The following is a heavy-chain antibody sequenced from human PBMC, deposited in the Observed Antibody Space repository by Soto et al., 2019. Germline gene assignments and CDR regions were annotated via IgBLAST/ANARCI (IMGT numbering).Heavy chain of an antibody. J-gene: IGHJ4*02. D-gene: IGHD3-10*01. CDR3: ARRDYYGSGVDY. CDR1: GFTFSSYE. CDR2: ISGSGNTI. V-gene: IGHV3-48*03. Sequence: PGGSLRLSCAASGFTFSSYEMNWVRQAPGKGLEWVSYISGSGNTIYYADSVKGRFTISRDNAKNSLYLQMNSLRAEDTAVYYCARRDYYGSGVDYWGQGTLVTVSS.